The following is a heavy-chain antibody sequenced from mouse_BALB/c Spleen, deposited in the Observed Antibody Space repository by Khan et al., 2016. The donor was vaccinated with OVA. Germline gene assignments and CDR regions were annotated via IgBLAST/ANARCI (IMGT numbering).Heavy chain of an antibody. CDR2: IDPFSGGT. CDR3: TRHGYVAWFTY. D-gene: IGHD2-2*01. Sequence: VQLQQPGPELMKPGTSVKISCKASGYSFTTYYIHWVIQTHGKSLEWIGYIDPFSGGTTYNQKFKGKATLTVDKSSSTAYIHLSNLTSEDSAVYYCTRHGYVAWFTYWGQGTLVTVSA. V-gene: IGHV1S135*01. J-gene: IGHJ3*01. CDR1: GYSFTTYY.